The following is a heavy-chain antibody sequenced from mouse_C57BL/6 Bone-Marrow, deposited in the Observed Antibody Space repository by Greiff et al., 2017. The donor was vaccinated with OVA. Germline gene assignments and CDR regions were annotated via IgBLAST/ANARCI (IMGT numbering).Heavy chain of an antibody. V-gene: IGHV5-12*01. CDR3: ARRTTVEAMDY. Sequence: EVKLVESGGGLVQPGGSLKLSCAASGFTFSDYYMYWVRQTPEKRLEWVAYISNGGGSTYYPDTVKGRFTISRDNAKNTLYLQMSRLKSEDTAMYYCARRTTVEAMDYWGQGTSVTVSS. CDR2: ISNGGGST. D-gene: IGHD1-1*01. J-gene: IGHJ4*01. CDR1: GFTFSDYY.